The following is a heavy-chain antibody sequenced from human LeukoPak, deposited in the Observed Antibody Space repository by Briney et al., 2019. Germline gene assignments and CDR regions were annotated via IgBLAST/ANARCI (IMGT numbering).Heavy chain of an antibody. D-gene: IGHD3-9*01. CDR3: AKLGLTGHYPSDF. Sequence: PGGSLRLSFAASGFTLSSYGMHWVRQAPGKGLEWVAFIRYDGSNKYYADSVKGRFTISRDNSNNTLYLQMNSLRAEDTAVYYCAKLGLTGHYPSDFWGQGTLVTVSS. J-gene: IGHJ4*02. V-gene: IGHV3-30*02. CDR2: IRYDGSNK. CDR1: GFTLSSYG.